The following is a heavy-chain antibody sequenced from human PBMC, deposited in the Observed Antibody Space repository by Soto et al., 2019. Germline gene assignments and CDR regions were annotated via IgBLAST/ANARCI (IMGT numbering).Heavy chain of an antibody. CDR3: ARQKAARPNYYYYGMDV. CDR1: CGSISSSSYY. Sequence: TSETRSLTCTVSCGSISSSSYYWGWIPQPPGKGLEWIGSIYYSGSTYYNPSLKSRVTISVDTSKNQFSLKLSSVTAADTAVYYCARQKAARPNYYYYGMDVWGQGTTVTVSS. D-gene: IGHD6-6*01. V-gene: IGHV4-39*01. J-gene: IGHJ6*02. CDR2: IYYSGST.